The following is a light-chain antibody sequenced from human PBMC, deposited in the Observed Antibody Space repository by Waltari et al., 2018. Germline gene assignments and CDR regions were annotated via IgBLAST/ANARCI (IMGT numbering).Light chain of an antibody. V-gene: IGLV2-14*03. CDR2: DVN. CDR1: SSDIGGYAY. Sequence: QSALTQPASVSGSPGQSITISCTGTSSDIGGYAYVSWYQQHPGTAPKLIIYDVNKRPSGVSNRFSGSKSGNTASLTISGLQTDDEADYYCSSYTSSNTFLFGTGTKVTVL. J-gene: IGLJ1*01. CDR3: SSYTSSNTFL.